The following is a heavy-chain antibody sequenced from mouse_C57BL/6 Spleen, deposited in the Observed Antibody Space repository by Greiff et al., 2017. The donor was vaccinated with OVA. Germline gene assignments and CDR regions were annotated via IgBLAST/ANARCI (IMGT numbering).Heavy chain of an antibody. CDR1: GYTFTDYN. CDR2: INPNNGGT. D-gene: IGHD3-3*01. J-gene: IGHJ2*01. CDR3: ARWRGTRFDY. V-gene: IGHV1-22*01. Sequence: VQLQQSGPELVKPGASVKMSCKASGYTFTDYNMHWVKQSHGKSLEWIGYINPNNGGTSYNQKFKGKATLTVNKSSSTADMELRSLTSEESAVYYCARWRGTRFDYWGQGTTLTVSS.